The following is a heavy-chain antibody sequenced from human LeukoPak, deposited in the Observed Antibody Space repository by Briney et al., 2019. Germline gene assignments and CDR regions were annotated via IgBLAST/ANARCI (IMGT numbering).Heavy chain of an antibody. V-gene: IGHV3-23*01. CDR2: INNGGGDT. D-gene: IGHD3-10*02. CDR3: AELGITMIGGV. Sequence: GGSLRLSCAASGFSFSSYAVTWVRQAPGKGLEWVATINNGGGDTYYADSVKGRFTVSRDNSRNTLYLQMNSLRAEDTAVYYCAELGITMIGGVWGKGTTVTISS. CDR1: GFSFSSYA. J-gene: IGHJ6*04.